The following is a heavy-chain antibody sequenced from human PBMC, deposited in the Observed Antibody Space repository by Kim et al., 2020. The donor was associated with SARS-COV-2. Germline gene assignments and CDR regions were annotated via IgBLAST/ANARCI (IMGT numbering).Heavy chain of an antibody. CDR1: GGSISSYY. Sequence: SETLSLTCTVSGGSISSYYWSWIRQPPGKGLEWIGYIYYSGSTNYNPSLKSRVTISVDTSKNQSSLKLSSVTAADTAVYYCAALPLKAKMYAFDIWGQGTMVTVSS. CDR3: AALPLKAKMYAFDI. J-gene: IGHJ3*02. V-gene: IGHV4-59*13. CDR2: IYYSGST.